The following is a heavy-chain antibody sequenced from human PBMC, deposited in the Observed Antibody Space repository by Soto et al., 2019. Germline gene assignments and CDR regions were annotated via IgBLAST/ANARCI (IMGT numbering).Heavy chain of an antibody. J-gene: IGHJ5*02. CDR2: IYYSGST. CDR3: AREVYGSGSQP. D-gene: IGHD3-10*01. V-gene: IGHV4-59*12. Sequence: SETLSLTCTVSGGSSSSYYWSWIRQPPGKGLEWIGYIYYSGSTNYNPSLKSRVTISVDTSKNQFSLKLSSVTAADTAVYYCAREVYGSGSQPWGQGTLVTVSS. CDR1: GGSSSSYY.